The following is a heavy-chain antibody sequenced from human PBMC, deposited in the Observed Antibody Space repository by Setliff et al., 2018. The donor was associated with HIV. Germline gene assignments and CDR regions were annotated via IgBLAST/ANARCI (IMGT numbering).Heavy chain of an antibody. Sequence: ASVKVSCKASGHTFANSYLHWVRQGPGQGLEWMGIMNPNDGGTQYAQNFRGRVSMTRDTSTTTVYMELRSLTSDDTAVYFCAREPPSSNPTLQYAFDLWGQGTMVTVSS. CDR3: AREPPSSNPTLQYAFDL. V-gene: IGHV1-46*01. J-gene: IGHJ3*01. CDR1: GHTFANSY. D-gene: IGHD4-4*01. CDR2: MNPNDGGT.